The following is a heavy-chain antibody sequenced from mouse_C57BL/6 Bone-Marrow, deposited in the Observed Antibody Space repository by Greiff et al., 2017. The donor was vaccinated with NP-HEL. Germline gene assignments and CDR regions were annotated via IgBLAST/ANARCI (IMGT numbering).Heavy chain of an antibody. V-gene: IGHV1-81*01. Sequence: VKLVESGAELARPGASVKLSCKASGYTFTSYGISWVKQRTGQGLEWIGEIYPRSGNTYYNEKFKGKATLTADKSSSTAYMELRSLTSEDSAVYFCARCTVGGYFDVWGTGTTVTVSS. CDR2: IYPRSGNT. J-gene: IGHJ1*03. D-gene: IGHD1-1*01. CDR1: GYTFTSYG. CDR3: ARCTVGGYFDV.